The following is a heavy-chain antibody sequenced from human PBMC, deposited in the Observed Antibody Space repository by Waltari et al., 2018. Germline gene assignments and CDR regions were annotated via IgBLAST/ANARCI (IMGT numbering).Heavy chain of an antibody. D-gene: IGHD5-12*01. V-gene: IGHV3-23*03. CDR3: AKISGRVSPDY. CDR1: GFTFSSYA. J-gene: IGHJ4*02. CDR2: IYSGGST. Sequence: EVQLLESGGGLVQPGGSLRLSCAASGFTFSSYAMSWVRQAPGKGLEWVSVIYSGGSTYYADSVKGRFTISRDNSKNTLYLQMNSLRAEDTVVYYCAKISGRVSPDYWGQGTLVTVSS.